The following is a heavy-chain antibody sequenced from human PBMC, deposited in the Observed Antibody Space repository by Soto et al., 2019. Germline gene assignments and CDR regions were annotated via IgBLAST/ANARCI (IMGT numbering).Heavy chain of an antibody. CDR1: GYTFTSYD. Sequence: QVQLVQSGAEVKKPGASVKVSCKASGYTFTSYDINWVRQATGQGLEWMGWMNPNSGNTGYAQKFQGRVTMTRNTSLSTAYMELSSLRSEDTAVYYCARGNDYIWGSYPNWFDPWGQGTLVTVSS. CDR2: MNPNSGNT. V-gene: IGHV1-8*01. CDR3: ARGNDYIWGSYPNWFDP. J-gene: IGHJ5*02. D-gene: IGHD3-16*01.